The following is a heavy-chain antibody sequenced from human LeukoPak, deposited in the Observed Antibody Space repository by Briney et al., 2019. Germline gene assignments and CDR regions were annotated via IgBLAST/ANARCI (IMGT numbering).Heavy chain of an antibody. V-gene: IGHV1-2*02. CDR1: GYTFTGYY. CDR3: AREVEMATIEGEQDY. J-gene: IGHJ4*02. CDR2: INPNSGGT. Sequence: ASVKVSCKASGYTFTGYYMHWVRQAPGQGLEWMGWINPNSGGTNYAQKFQGRVTMTRDTSISTAYMELSRLRSDDMAVYYCAREVEMATIEGEQDYWGQGTLVTVSS. D-gene: IGHD5-24*01.